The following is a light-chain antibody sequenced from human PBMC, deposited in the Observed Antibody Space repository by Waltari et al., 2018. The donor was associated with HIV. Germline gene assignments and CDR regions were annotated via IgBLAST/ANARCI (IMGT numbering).Light chain of an antibody. J-gene: IGKJ3*01. CDR3: QQYYTTPLFT. Sequence: DIVMTQSPDSLAVSLGERATINCKSSQSVLFSSNNKNYLAWYQQKPGQPPKLLIYCASTRESGVPDRFSGGGSGTDFTLTISSLQAEDVAVYYCQQYYTTPLFTFGPGTKVDIK. V-gene: IGKV4-1*01. CDR2: CAS. CDR1: QSVLFSSNNKNY.